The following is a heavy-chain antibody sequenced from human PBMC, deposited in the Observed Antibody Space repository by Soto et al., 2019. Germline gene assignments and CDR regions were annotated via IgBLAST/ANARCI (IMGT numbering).Heavy chain of an antibody. CDR2: IKQDGSEK. CDR1: GFTFSSYW. D-gene: IGHD4-17*01. J-gene: IGHJ6*03. V-gene: IGHV3-7*01. CDR3: ARDTPLGADYGDYLYYYYYMDV. Sequence: GGSLRLSCAASGFTFSSYWMSWVRQAPGKGLEWVANIKQDGSEKYYVDSVKGRFTISRDNAKNSLYLQMNSLRAEDTAVYYCARDTPLGADYGDYLYYYYYMDVWGKGTTVTVSS.